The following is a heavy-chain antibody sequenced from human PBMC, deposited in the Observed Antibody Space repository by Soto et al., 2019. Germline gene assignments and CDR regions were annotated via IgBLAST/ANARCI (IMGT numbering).Heavy chain of an antibody. CDR1: GFTFSSYA. Sequence: GGSLRLSFSASGFTFSSYAMHWFRQAPGKGLEYVSAISSNGGSTYYADSVKGRFTISRDNSKNTLYLQMSSLRAEDTAVYYCVKDWGQQLGNHYFDYWGQGTLVTVSS. V-gene: IGHV3-64D*06. D-gene: IGHD6-13*01. J-gene: IGHJ4*02. CDR2: ISSNGGST. CDR3: VKDWGQQLGNHYFDY.